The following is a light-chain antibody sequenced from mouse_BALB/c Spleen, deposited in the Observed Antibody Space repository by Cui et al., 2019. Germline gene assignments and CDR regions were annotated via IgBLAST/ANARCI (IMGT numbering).Light chain of an antibody. CDR2: SAS. J-gene: IGKJ5*01. V-gene: IGKV6-15*01. CDR1: QNVGTN. Sequence: DIVMTQSQKFMSTSVGDRVSVTCKASQNVGTNVAWYQQKPGQSPKALIYSASYRYSGVPDRFTGSGSGTDFTLTISNMQSEDLAEYFCQQYNSYPLTFGAGTKLELK. CDR3: QQYNSYPLT.